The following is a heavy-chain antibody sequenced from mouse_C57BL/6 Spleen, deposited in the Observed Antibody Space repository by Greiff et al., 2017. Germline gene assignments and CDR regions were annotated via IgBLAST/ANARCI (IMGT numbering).Heavy chain of an antibody. D-gene: IGHD2-4*01. V-gene: IGHV10-1*01. CDR1: GFSFNTYA. CDR2: IRSKSNNYAT. Sequence: EVKLQESGGGLVQPKGSLKLSCAASGFSFNTYAMNWVRQAPGKGLEWVARIRSKSNNYATYYADSVKDRFTISRDDSESMLYLQMNNLKTEDTAMYYCVSPSIYYDYDGADGYAMDYWGQGTSVTVSS. CDR3: VSPSIYYDYDGADGYAMDY. J-gene: IGHJ4*01.